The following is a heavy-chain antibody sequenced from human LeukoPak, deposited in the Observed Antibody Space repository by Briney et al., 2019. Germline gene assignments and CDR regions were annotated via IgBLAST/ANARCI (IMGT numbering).Heavy chain of an antibody. D-gene: IGHD6-19*01. CDR1: GGSFRGYY. V-gene: IGHV4-34*01. CDR2: IHHCEST. Sequence: TSDPLTLPCAVYGGSFRGYYWSWIRQPPRKGLEGIGEIHHCESTNYNPPLQSRVTLSVDKSNKQLSPKLSSVTAADTAAYYCARGPDSSGWYAVYYVYWGQGTLVTVSS. CDR3: ARGPDSSGWYAVYYVY. J-gene: IGHJ4*02.